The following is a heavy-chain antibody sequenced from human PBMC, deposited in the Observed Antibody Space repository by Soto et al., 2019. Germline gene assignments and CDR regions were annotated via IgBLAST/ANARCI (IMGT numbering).Heavy chain of an antibody. Sequence: GASVKVSCKASGYTFTTYDISWVRQATGQGLEWMGWMNPYSGNTGYAQKFQGRVTVTRNTSISTVYMELSGPRPDDTAVYYCARRKERSGPHYFDYWGQGSQVTVSS. CDR1: GYTFTTYD. D-gene: IGHD6-25*01. CDR3: ARRKERSGPHYFDY. CDR2: MNPYSGNT. V-gene: IGHV1-8*01. J-gene: IGHJ4*02.